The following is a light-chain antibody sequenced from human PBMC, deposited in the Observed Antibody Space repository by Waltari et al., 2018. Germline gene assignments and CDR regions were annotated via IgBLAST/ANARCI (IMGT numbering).Light chain of an antibody. J-gene: IGLJ1*01. Sequence: QSALTQPASVSGSPGQSVSISCTGTSNDVGGYGYVSWYQQFPGKAPKLMIYEVSYRPSGVSSRFAGSMSGNTASLTISGLQAEDEAVYYCSSHTSTVPHVFGTGTKVTVV. V-gene: IGLV2-14*01. CDR1: SNDVGGYGY. CDR2: EVS. CDR3: SSHTSTVPHV.